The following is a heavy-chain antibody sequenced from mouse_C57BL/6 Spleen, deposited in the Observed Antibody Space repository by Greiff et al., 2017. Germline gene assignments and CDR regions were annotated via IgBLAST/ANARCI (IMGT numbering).Heavy chain of an antibody. CDR1: GYTLTDYN. CDR2: INPNNGGT. J-gene: IGHJ2*01. CDR3: AREDYSSSYFDD. V-gene: IGHV1-18*01. Sequence: EVQLQQSGPELVKPGASVKIPCKASGYTLTDYNMDWVKQSHGKSLEWIGDINPNNGGTIYNQKFKGKATLTVDKSSSTAYMGLRSLTSEDTAVYYCAREDYSSSYFDDWGQGTTLTVSS. D-gene: IGHD1-1*01.